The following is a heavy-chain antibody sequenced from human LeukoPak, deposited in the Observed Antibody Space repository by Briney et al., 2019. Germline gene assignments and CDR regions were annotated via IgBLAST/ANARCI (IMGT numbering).Heavy chain of an antibody. V-gene: IGHV1-2*02. Sequence: GASVKVSCKASGYTFTGYYMHWVRQAPGQGLEWMGWINPNSGGTNYAQKFQGRVTITRDTSISTAYMELSRLRSDDTAVDYCARTLGGNNVDRATGFDLWGRGTLVTVSS. D-gene: IGHD5-24*01. CDR2: INPNSGGT. CDR3: ARTLGGNNVDRATGFDL. CDR1: GYTFTGYY. J-gene: IGHJ2*01.